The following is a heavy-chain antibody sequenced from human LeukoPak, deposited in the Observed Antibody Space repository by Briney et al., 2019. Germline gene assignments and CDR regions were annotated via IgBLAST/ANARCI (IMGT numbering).Heavy chain of an antibody. CDR1: GGSLSGYY. CDR3: ARGQIGDYYYYMDV. D-gene: IGHD3-3*01. Sequence: SETLSLTCAVYGGSLSGYYWSWIRQPPGKGLEWIGEINHSGSTNYNPSLKSRVTISVDTSKNQFSLKLSSVTAADTAVYYCARGQIGDYYYYMDVWGKGTTVTVSS. CDR2: INHSGST. V-gene: IGHV4-34*01. J-gene: IGHJ6*03.